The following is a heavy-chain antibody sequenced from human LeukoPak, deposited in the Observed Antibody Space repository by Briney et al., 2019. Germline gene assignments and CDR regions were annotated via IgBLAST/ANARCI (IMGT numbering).Heavy chain of an antibody. J-gene: IGHJ4*02. V-gene: IGHV1-46*01. Sequence: GASVKVSCKASGYILTNYYMHWVRQAPGQGLEWMGIINPSGGSTDYAQNFQGRVTMTRDTSTSTVYMELSSLRSEDTAVYYCARGVSGSYSNFDYWGQGTLVTVSS. CDR2: INPSGGST. CDR1: GYILTNYY. D-gene: IGHD1-26*01. CDR3: ARGVSGSYSNFDY.